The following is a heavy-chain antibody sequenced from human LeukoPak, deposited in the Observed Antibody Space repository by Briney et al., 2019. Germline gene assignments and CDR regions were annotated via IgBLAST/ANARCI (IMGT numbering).Heavy chain of an antibody. D-gene: IGHD3-3*01. J-gene: IGHJ4*02. CDR2: IYHSGST. CDR3: ARKYYDFWSGYYLAFDY. Sequence: SETLSLTCTVSGGSISSSSYYWGWIRQPPGKGLEWIGSIYHSGSTYYNPSLKSRVTISVDTSKNQFSLKLSSVTAADTAVYYCARKYYDFWSGYYLAFDYWGQGTLVTVSS. CDR1: GGSISSSSYY. V-gene: IGHV4-39*07.